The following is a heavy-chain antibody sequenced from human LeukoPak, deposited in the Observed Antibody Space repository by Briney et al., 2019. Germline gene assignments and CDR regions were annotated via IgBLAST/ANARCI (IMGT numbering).Heavy chain of an antibody. J-gene: IGHJ4*02. D-gene: IGHD2-2*01. CDR3: ARGMLYCSSTSCYEDY. V-gene: IGHV1-69*04. CDR1: GGTFSSYA. CDR2: IIPILGIA. Sequence: SVKVSCKASGGTFSSYAISWVRQAPGQGLEWMGRIIPILGIANYAQKFQGRVTITADKSTSTAYMELSSLRSEDTAVYYCARGMLYCSSTSCYEDYWGKGTLVTVSS.